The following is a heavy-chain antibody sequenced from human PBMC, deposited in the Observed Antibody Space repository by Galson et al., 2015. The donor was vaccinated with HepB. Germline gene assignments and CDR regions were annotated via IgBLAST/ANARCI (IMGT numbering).Heavy chain of an antibody. CDR3: AREENYGSGVYGYSYYHGMDV. J-gene: IGHJ6*02. D-gene: IGHD3-10*01. Sequence: SLRLSCAATGFTFRTFAMHWVRRAPGKGLEWVAVISYDGRNQYYADSAKGRITISRDNSINTLSLQMRSLRDEDTAMYYCAREENYGSGVYGYSYYHGMDVWGQGTTVTVSS. CDR2: ISYDGRNQ. CDR1: GFTFRTFA. V-gene: IGHV3-30*04.